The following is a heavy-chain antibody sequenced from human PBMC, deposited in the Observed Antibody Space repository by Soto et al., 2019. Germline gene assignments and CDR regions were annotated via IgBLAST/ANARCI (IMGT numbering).Heavy chain of an antibody. Sequence: QVQLVESGGGVVQPGRSLRLSCAASGFTFSSYGMHWVRQAPGKGLEWVAVIWYDGSNKYYADSVKGRFTISRDNSKNTLYLPMNSLRAADTAVYYCARDRGYCSGGSCLLGAFDYWGQGTLVTVSS. V-gene: IGHV3-33*01. CDR1: GFTFSSYG. CDR2: IWYDGSNK. J-gene: IGHJ4*02. D-gene: IGHD2-15*01. CDR3: ARDRGYCSGGSCLLGAFDY.